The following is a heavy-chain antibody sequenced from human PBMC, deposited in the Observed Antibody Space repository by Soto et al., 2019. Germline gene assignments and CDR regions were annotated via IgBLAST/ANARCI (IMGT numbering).Heavy chain of an antibody. CDR1: GGSISSYY. V-gene: IGHV4-59*01. J-gene: IGHJ6*03. CDR2: IYYSGST. Sequence: SETLSLTCTVAGGSISSYYWSWIRQPPGKGLEWIGYIYYSGSTNYNPSLKSRVTISVDTSKNQFSLKLSSVTAADTAVYYCARVMVRGVIKLPSYDIYMAAWAKGPTVTASS. D-gene: IGHD3-10*01. CDR3: ARVMVRGVIKLPSYDIYMAA.